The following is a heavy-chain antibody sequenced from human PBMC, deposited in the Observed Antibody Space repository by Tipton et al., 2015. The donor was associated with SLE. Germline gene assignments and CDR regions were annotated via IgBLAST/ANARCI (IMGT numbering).Heavy chain of an antibody. CDR2: IYYSGST. D-gene: IGHD6-19*01. J-gene: IGHJ6*02. CDR3: ARDGIATLEVAGENGMDV. Sequence: TLSLTCTVSGGSISSGDYYWSWIRQPPGKGLEWIGSIYYSGSTYYNPSLKSRVTILVDTSKNQFSLNLISVTAADTAVYYCARDGIATLEVAGENGMDVWGQGTTVTVSS. CDR1: GGSISSGDYY. V-gene: IGHV4-39*07.